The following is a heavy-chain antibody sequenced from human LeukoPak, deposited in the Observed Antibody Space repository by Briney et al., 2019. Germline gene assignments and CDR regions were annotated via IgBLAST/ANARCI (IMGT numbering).Heavy chain of an antibody. CDR2: ISSGGTT. Sequence: GGSLRLSCAASGFTFSSYSMNWVRQAPGKGLEWVSIISSGGTTYYADSVKGRFTISRDNSKNTLYLQMNSLRADDTAVYYCARASIVGADFDYWGQGTLVTVSS. D-gene: IGHD1-26*01. CDR1: GFTFSSYS. J-gene: IGHJ4*02. V-gene: IGHV3-53*01. CDR3: ARASIVGADFDY.